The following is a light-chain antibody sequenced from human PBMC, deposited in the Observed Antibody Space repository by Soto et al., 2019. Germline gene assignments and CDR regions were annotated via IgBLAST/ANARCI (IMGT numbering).Light chain of an antibody. J-gene: IGKJ1*01. CDR1: QNIDNK. CDR3: QQFHYWWT. Sequence: EIVMTQSPATLSVSPGERATLSGRASQNIDNKLVWYQQKPGQVPRLLIYDASTRATGIPARFSGSGSGTEFTLTISSLQSEDFAFYYCQQFHYWWTFGQGTKVEIK. CDR2: DAS. V-gene: IGKV3-15*01.